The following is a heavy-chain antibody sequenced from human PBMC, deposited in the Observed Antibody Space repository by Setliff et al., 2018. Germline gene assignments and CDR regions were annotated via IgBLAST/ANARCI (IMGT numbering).Heavy chain of an antibody. D-gene: IGHD2-15*01. Sequence: GGSLRLSCGASGFTFSKYWMYWVRQVPGKGLVWVSRINGDGTITNYADSVKGRFTISRDNAKNSLYLQMNGLRVEDTAVYYCARRIKEGNHFFDYWGQGTLVTVSS. CDR2: INGDGTIT. CDR3: ARRIKEGNHFFDY. J-gene: IGHJ4*02. V-gene: IGHV3-74*01. CDR1: GFTFSKYW.